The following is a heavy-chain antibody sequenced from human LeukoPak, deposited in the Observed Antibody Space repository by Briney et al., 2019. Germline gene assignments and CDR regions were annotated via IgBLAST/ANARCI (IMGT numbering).Heavy chain of an antibody. CDR2: INSDGSGT. CDR3: ARGSTGTVI. CDR1: GFTFSNYR. V-gene: IGHV3-74*01. J-gene: IGHJ4*02. D-gene: IGHD1-14*01. Sequence: GGSLRLSCSASGFTFSNYRIDWVRQAPGKGLVWVSRINSDGSGTSYADSGKVRFTISRDIAKNTLYLQMNSLRAEDTAVYYCARGSTGTVIWDQGTPVTVSS.